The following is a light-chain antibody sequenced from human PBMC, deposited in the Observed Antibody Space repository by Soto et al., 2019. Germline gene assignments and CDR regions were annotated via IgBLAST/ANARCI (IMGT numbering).Light chain of an antibody. V-gene: IGKV3-20*01. CDR3: QHSGDFRWT. J-gene: IGKJ1*01. Sequence: EIVFTQSPGTLSLSPGERATLSCRASQSVSSSFLAWYQQKPGQAPRLLIYGASNRATGTPDRFSGRGFGTDFTLTISRLEPEDFAVYYCQHSGDFRWTFGQGTKVDIK. CDR2: GAS. CDR1: QSVSSSF.